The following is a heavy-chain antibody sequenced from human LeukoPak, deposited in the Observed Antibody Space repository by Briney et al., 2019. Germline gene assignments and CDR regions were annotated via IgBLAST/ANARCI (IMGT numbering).Heavy chain of an antibody. V-gene: IGHV4-31*03. J-gene: IGHJ5*02. CDR3: ASGMSIFGVVTKYNWFDP. Sequence: SQTLSLTCSVSGGSISGGGYYWTWIRQHPGTGLEWIGYVYYSGSTDYNPSLKSRLSMSVDMSNNQFSLSLSSVTAADTAVYFCASGMSIFGVVTKYNWFDPWGQGTLVTVSS. CDR1: GGSISGGGYY. CDR2: VYYSGST. D-gene: IGHD3-3*01.